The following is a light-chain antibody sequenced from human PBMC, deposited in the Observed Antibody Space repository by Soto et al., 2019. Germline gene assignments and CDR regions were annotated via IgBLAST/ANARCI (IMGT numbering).Light chain of an antibody. Sequence: QSVLTQPPSVSAAPGQKVTISCSGSISNIGKNYVSWYQQLPGTAPKVLIYDVTKRPSGVPDRFSGSKSGNTASLTVSGLQAEDEADYFCNSYAGSDNYVLFGGGTKLTVL. J-gene: IGLJ3*02. CDR1: ISNIGKNY. V-gene: IGLV1-51*01. CDR2: DVT. CDR3: NSYAGSDNYVL.